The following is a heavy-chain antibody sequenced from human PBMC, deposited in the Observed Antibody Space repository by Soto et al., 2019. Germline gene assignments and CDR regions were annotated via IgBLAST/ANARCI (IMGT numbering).Heavy chain of an antibody. V-gene: IGHV3-48*01. CDR3: ARDPTPPGSSWYYYGMDV. CDR2: ISSSSSTI. CDR1: GFTFSSYS. D-gene: IGHD6-13*01. Sequence: EVPLVESGGGLVQPGGSLRLSCAASGFTFSSYSMNWVRQAPGKGLEWVSYISSSSSTIYYADSVKGRFTISRDNAKNSLYLQMNSLRAEDTAVYYCARDPTPPGSSWYYYGMDVWGQGTTVTVSS. J-gene: IGHJ6*02.